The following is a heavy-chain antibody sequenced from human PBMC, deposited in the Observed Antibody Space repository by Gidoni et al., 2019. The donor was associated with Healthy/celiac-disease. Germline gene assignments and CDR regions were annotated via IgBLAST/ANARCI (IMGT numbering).Heavy chain of an antibody. V-gene: IGHV2-5*01. CDR3: AHRLPVMVRGDYFDY. CDR2: IYWNDDK. CDR1: GFSLSTSGVG. Sequence: QITLKESGPTLVKPTQTLTLTCTFSGFSLSTSGVGVGWIRQPPGKALEWLALIYWNDDKRYSPSLKSRLTITKDTSKNQVVLTMTNMDPVDTATYYCAHRLPVMVRGDYFDYWGQGTLVTVSS. D-gene: IGHD3-10*01. J-gene: IGHJ4*02.